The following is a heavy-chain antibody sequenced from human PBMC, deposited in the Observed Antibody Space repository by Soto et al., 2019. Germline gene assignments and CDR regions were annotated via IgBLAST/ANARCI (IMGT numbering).Heavy chain of an antibody. V-gene: IGHV1-18*01. CDR3: ARAGQYYDASGYAD. CDR2: ISVYNGNT. Sequence: QVKLVQSETEVKKPGASIKVSCKASGYSFATSGMTWVRQAPGQGLEWMGWISVYNGNTNYDQKLQDRVTMTTDTSTNTAYLEVRNLGSDDTAVYYCARAGQYYDASGYADWGQGTLVTVSS. CDR1: GYSFATSG. J-gene: IGHJ4*02. D-gene: IGHD3-22*01.